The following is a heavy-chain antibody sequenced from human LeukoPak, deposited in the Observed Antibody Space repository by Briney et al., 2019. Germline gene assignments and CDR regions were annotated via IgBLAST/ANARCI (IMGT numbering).Heavy chain of an antibody. Sequence: SETLSLTCAVYGGSFSGYYWSWIRQPAGKGLEWIGEINHSGSTNYNPSLKSRVTISVDTSKNQFSLKLSSVTAADTAVYYCAREYCSSTSCYTDYWGQGTLVTVSS. CDR3: AREYCSSTSCYTDY. V-gene: IGHV4-34*01. CDR2: INHSGST. D-gene: IGHD2-2*01. J-gene: IGHJ4*02. CDR1: GGSFSGYY.